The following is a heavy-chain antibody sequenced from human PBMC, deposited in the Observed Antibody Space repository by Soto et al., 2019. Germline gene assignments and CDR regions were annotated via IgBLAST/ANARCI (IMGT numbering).Heavy chain of an antibody. D-gene: IGHD5-18*01. CDR3: AREPTETAMVPMGPSDAFDI. CDR1: GFTFSSYA. Sequence: GGSLRLSCAASGFTFSSYAMHWVRQAPGKGLEWVAVISYDGSNKYYADYVKGRFTISRDNSKNTLYLQMNSLRAEDTAVYYCAREPTETAMVPMGPSDAFDIWGQGTMVTVSS. CDR2: ISYDGSNK. V-gene: IGHV3-30-3*01. J-gene: IGHJ3*02.